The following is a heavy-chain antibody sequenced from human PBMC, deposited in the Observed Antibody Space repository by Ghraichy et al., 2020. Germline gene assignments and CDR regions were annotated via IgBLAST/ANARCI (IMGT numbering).Heavy chain of an antibody. D-gene: IGHD7-27*01. CDR2: IGGSGTGS. V-gene: IGHV3-23*01. CDR3: AKTGDSSGWNYFDS. CDR1: GFAFSSYA. J-gene: IGHJ4*02. Sequence: GGSRRLSCAASGFAFSSYAMNWVRLVPGKGLEWVSVIGGSGTGSYYADSVRGRFTNSRDNSKNTVFLQMNSLRADDTAIYYCAKTGDSSGWNYFDSWGQGTLVSVSS.